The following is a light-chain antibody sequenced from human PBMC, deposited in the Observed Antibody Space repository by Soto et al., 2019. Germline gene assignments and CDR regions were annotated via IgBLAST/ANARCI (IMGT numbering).Light chain of an antibody. CDR3: QQYGSSPWT. V-gene: IGKV3-20*01. CDR2: GAS. J-gene: IGKJ1*01. CDR1: QSVSSSY. Sequence: EIVLTQSPGTLSLSPGERATLSCRASQSVSSSYLAWYQQKPGQAPRLLIYGASSRATGIPDRFSGSGSGTDLTLTISRLEPEDFEVYYCQQYGSSPWTFGQGPKVEIK.